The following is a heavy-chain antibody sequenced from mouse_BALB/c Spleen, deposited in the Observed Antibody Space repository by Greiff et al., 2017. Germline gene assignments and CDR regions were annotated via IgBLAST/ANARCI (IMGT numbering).Heavy chain of an antibody. Sequence: QVPLKESGPGLVAPSQSLSLTCPVSGFSLTRYGVHWVRQPPGKGLEWLGVIWAGGSTNYNSALMSRLSISQDNSKSQVFLKMNRLQTDDTAMYYCAREEYYGNYDAMDYWGQGTSVTVSS. CDR1: GFSLTRYG. D-gene: IGHD2-1*01. V-gene: IGHV2-9*02. CDR3: AREEYYGNYDAMDY. J-gene: IGHJ4*01. CDR2: IWAGGST.